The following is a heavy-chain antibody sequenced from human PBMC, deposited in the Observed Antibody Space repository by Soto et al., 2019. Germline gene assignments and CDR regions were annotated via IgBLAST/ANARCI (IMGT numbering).Heavy chain of an antibody. V-gene: IGHV4-39*01. CDR1: GESISSSSYY. Sequence: ETLSLTCIVSGESISSSSYYWGWIRQPPGKGLEWIGSIYYSGRTYYNPSFKSRVTISIDTSKNQFSLKLSSVTATDTAVYYCARQRTTVVTQAYFDHWGQGALVTVPS. D-gene: IGHD2-21*02. J-gene: IGHJ4*02. CDR2: IYYSGRT. CDR3: ARQRTTVVTQAYFDH.